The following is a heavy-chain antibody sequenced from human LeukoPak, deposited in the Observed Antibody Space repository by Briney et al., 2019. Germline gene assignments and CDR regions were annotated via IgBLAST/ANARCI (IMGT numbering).Heavy chain of an antibody. CDR3: ARVWVGATPADYYYYGMDV. CDR2: IGTAGDT. Sequence: GGSLRLSCAASGFTFSSYDMHWVRQATGKGLEWVSAIGTAGDTYYPGSVKGRFTISRENAKNSLCLQMNSLRAEDTAVHYCARVWVGATPADYYYYGMDVWGQGTTVTVSS. J-gene: IGHJ6*02. V-gene: IGHV3-13*01. CDR1: GFTFSSYD. D-gene: IGHD1-26*01.